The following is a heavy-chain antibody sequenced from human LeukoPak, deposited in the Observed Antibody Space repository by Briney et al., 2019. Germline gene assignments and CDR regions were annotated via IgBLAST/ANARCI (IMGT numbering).Heavy chain of an antibody. D-gene: IGHD6-13*01. CDR3: ARRGSSWTGWFDP. Sequence: PSETLSLTCTVSGGSISSGSYYWSWIRQPAGKGLEWIGRIYTSGSTNYNPSLKSRVTISVDTSKNQFSLKLSSVTAADTAVYYCARRGSSWTGWFDPWGQGTLVTVSS. J-gene: IGHJ5*02. CDR2: IYTSGST. CDR1: GGSISSGSYY. V-gene: IGHV4-61*02.